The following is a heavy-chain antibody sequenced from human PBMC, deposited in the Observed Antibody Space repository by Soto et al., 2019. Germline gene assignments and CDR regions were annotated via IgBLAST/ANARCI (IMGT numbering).Heavy chain of an antibody. CDR2: ISSSGSTI. CDR3: ARENPRYSSSRYGRGWFDP. J-gene: IGHJ5*02. D-gene: IGHD6-13*01. Sequence: PGGSLRLSCAASGFTFSSYEMNWVRQAPGKGLEWVSYISSSGSTIYYADSVKGRFTISRDNAKNSLYLQMNSLRAEDTAVYYCARENPRYSSSRYGRGWFDPWGQGTLVTVSS. V-gene: IGHV3-48*03. CDR1: GFTFSSYE.